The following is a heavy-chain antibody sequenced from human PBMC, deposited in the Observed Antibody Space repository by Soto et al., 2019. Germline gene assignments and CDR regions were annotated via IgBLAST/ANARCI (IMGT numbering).Heavy chain of an antibody. CDR2: IYYSGST. Sequence: SETLSLTCTVSGGSISSYYWSWIRQPPGKGLEWIGYIYYSGSTNYNPSLKSRVTISVGTSKNQFSLKLSSVTAADTAVYYCARGTTVTINFDYWGQGTLVTVSS. CDR1: GGSISSYY. J-gene: IGHJ4*02. V-gene: IGHV4-59*01. CDR3: ARGTTVTINFDY. D-gene: IGHD4-17*01.